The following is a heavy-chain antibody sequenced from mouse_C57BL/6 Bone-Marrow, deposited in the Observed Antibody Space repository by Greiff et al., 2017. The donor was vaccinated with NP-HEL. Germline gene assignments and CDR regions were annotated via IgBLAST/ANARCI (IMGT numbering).Heavy chain of an antibody. CDR3: ARGGLRSYWYFDV. CDR1: GYSITSGYD. Sequence: DVQLVESGPGMVKPSQSLSLTCTVTGYSITSGYDWHWIRHFPGNKLEWMGYISYSGSTNYNPSLKSRISITHDTSKNHFFLKLNSVTTEDTATYYCARGGLRSYWYFDVWGTGTTVTVSS. J-gene: IGHJ1*03. D-gene: IGHD2-4*01. CDR2: ISYSGST. V-gene: IGHV3-1*01.